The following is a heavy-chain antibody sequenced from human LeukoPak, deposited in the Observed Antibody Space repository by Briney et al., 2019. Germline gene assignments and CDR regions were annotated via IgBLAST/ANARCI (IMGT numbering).Heavy chain of an antibody. D-gene: IGHD1-14*01. CDR2: ILYSGSA. CDR1: GGSISTHY. Sequence: TSETLSLTCTVSGGSISTHYWSWIRQPPGKGLEWVGFILYSGSATYNPSLQSRVTISLDTPNTQFSLTLSSVTAPDTAVYYCARVSVGGTGPDSWGQGALVTVAS. CDR3: ARVSVGGTGPDS. V-gene: IGHV4-59*11. J-gene: IGHJ5*01.